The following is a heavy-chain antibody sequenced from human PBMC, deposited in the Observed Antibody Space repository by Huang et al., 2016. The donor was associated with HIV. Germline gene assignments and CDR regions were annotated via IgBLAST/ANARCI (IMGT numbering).Heavy chain of an antibody. CDR2: VYQRGST. Sequence: QLQLQESGPGQVKPSETLSLTCTVSGDFISSTNYYWGGIRQSPGKGLEWVVSVYQRGSTNDNPSLKSRVTLSVDTSRNQFALRLNSVTAADTAVYYCASQHIGAAATWFWGRGTQVAVSS. J-gene: IGHJ4*02. CDR1: GDFISSTNYY. V-gene: IGHV4-39*01. CDR3: ASQHIGAAATWF. D-gene: IGHD6-13*01.